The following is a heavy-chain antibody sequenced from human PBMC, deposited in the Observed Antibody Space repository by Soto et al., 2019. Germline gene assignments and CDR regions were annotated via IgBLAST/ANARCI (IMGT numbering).Heavy chain of an antibody. CDR2: INAGNGNT. V-gene: IGHV1-3*01. J-gene: IGHJ4*02. Sequence: ASVKVSCKASGYTFTSYAMHSVRQAPGQRLEWMGWINAGNGNTKYSQKFQGRVTITRDTSASTAYMELSSLRSEDTAVYYCARGFVDSSGYFYYWGQGTLVTVS. CDR1: GYTFTSYA. D-gene: IGHD3-22*01. CDR3: ARGFVDSSGYFYY.